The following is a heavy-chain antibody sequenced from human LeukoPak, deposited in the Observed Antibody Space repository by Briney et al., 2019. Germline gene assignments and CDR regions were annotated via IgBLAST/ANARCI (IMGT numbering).Heavy chain of an antibody. V-gene: IGHV7-4-1*02. CDR1: GYTFTNYA. Sequence: ASVKVSCKASGYTFTNYAMNWVRQAPGQGLEWMGWIHPSTGNPTYAQGFTGRFVFSLDTSVSTAYLQISSLKAEDTAMYYCARGDRLQSFVYWGQGTLVTVSS. CDR2: IHPSTGNP. J-gene: IGHJ4*02. D-gene: IGHD4-11*01. CDR3: ARGDRLQSFVY.